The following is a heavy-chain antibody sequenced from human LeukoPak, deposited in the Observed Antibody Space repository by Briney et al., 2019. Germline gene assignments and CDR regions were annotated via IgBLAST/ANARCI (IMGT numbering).Heavy chain of an antibody. CDR3: AKEPPGQLRVGDY. CDR2: ISSISGSL. Sequence: GGSLRLSCAASGFAFSSFSMNWVRQAPGKGPEWVSYISSISGSLYYADSVRGRFTISRDNAKNSLYLQMNSLRVEDTAVYYCAKEPPGQLRVGDYWGQGTLVTVSS. CDR1: GFAFSSFS. D-gene: IGHD4-23*01. J-gene: IGHJ4*01. V-gene: IGHV3-48*01.